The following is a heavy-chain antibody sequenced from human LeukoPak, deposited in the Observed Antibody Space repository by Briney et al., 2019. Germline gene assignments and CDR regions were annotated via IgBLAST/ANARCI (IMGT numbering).Heavy chain of an antibody. D-gene: IGHD5-12*01. CDR1: GFTFSSYA. V-gene: IGHV3-20*04. Sequence: GGSLRLSCAASGFTFSSYAMHWVRQAPGKGLEWVSGINWNGGSTGYADSVKGRFTISRDNAKNSLYLQMNSLRAEDTALYYCARDVGYSGYSAAYYYYYMDVWGKGTTVTVSS. CDR2: INWNGGST. CDR3: ARDVGYSGYSAAYYYYYMDV. J-gene: IGHJ6*03.